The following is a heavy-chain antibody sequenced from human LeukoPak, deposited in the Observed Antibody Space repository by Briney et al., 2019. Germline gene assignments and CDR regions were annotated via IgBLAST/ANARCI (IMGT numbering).Heavy chain of an antibody. Sequence: GGSLRLSCAASGFTVSSNYMSWVRQAPGKGLEWVSVIYSGGSTYYADSVKGRFTISRDNSKNTLYLQMNSLRAEDTAVYYCARGRIAALDAFDIWGQGTMVTVSS. D-gene: IGHD6-6*01. V-gene: IGHV3-66*01. CDR3: ARGRIAALDAFDI. CDR2: IYSGGST. CDR1: GFTVSSNY. J-gene: IGHJ3*02.